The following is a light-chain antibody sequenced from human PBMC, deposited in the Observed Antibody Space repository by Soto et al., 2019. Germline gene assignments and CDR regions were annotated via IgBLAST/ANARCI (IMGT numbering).Light chain of an antibody. CDR3: QHGAHTSFT. CDR1: QSIARSY. J-gene: IGKJ3*01. CDR2: GAT. Sequence: EIVLTQSPGTLSLSPGERATLSCRASQSIARSYIVWYQQKPGQAPRLLIYGATNRASGIPDRFSGSGSGTDFVLTISRLEPEDVAVYYCQHGAHTSFTFGPGTKVDIK. V-gene: IGKV3-20*01.